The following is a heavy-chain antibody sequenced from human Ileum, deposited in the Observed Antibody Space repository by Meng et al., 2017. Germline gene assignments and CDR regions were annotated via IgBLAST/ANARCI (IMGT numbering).Heavy chain of an antibody. Sequence: VQLQESGPGLVKSSQTLSLSCTVSGGSISSGDYYWSWVRQAPGKGLELIGYSFDTGPPYYSPPLRSRISISMDTSKNQFSLRLTSVTAADTAVYYCAASLDGSRFDPWGQGTLVTVSS. V-gene: IGHV4-30-4*01. J-gene: IGHJ5*02. D-gene: IGHD2-2*03. CDR3: AASLDGSRFDP. CDR1: GGSISSGDYY. CDR2: SFDTGPP.